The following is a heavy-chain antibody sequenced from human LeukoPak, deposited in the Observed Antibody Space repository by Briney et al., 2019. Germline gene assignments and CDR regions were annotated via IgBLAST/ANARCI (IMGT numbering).Heavy chain of an antibody. J-gene: IGHJ4*02. CDR1: GGSISSSNW. CDR3: ARDQKLGLGTVRYFDY. D-gene: IGHD7-27*01. V-gene: IGHV4-4*02. CDR2: IYHSGST. Sequence: SETLSLTCAVSGGSISSSNWWSWVRQPPGKGLEWIGEIYHSGSTNYNPSLKSRVTISVDKSKNQFSLKLSSVTAADTAVYYCARDQKLGLGTVRYFDYWGQGTLVTVSS.